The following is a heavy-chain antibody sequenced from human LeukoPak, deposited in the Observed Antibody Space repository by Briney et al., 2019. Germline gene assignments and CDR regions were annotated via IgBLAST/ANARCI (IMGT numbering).Heavy chain of an antibody. Sequence: GGSLRLSCAASGFTFSTYSMNWVRQAPGKGLEWVSDISSSSNTIYYADSVRGRFTISRDNAKNSLYLQMNSLRDDDTAVYYCARGYYGDYVDYWGQGTLVTVSS. CDR1: GFTFSTYS. D-gene: IGHD4-17*01. V-gene: IGHV3-48*02. J-gene: IGHJ4*02. CDR2: ISSSSNTI. CDR3: ARGYYGDYVDY.